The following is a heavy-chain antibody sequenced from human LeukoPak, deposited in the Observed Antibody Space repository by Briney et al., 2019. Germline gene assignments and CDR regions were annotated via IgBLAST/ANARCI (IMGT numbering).Heavy chain of an antibody. J-gene: IGHJ4*02. CDR1: GYTFTSYY. CDR2: INPNSGGT. D-gene: IGHD1-1*01. Sequence: ASVKVSCKASGYTFTSYYMHWVRQAPGQGLEWMGRINPNSGGTNYAQKFQGRVTMTRDTSISTAYMELSRLRSDDTAVYYCAREWGIPGNWNQRGDFDYWGQGTLVTVSS. CDR3: AREWGIPGNWNQRGDFDY. V-gene: IGHV1-2*06.